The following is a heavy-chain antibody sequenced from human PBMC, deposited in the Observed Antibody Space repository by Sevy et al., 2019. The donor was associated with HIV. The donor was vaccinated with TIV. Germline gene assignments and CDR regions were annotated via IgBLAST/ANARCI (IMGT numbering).Heavy chain of an antibody. J-gene: IGHJ3*02. V-gene: IGHV3-7*01. CDR1: GFTFSSYW. Sequence: GGSLRLSCAASGFTFSSYWMSWVRQAPGKGLEWVANIKQDGSEKYYVDSVKGRFTIARDNAKNSLYLQMNSLRAEATALYYSARAKGNYYPDAFDIWAHATMVTVSS. CDR2: IKQDGSEK. D-gene: IGHD3-22*01. CDR3: ARAKGNYYPDAFDI.